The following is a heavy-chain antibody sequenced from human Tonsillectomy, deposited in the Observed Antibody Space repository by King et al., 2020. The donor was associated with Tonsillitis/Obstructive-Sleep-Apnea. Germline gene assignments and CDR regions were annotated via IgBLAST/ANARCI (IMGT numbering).Heavy chain of an antibody. D-gene: IGHD4-23*01. CDR3: ARGVVTPHFWYFDL. J-gene: IGHJ2*01. V-gene: IGHV4-59*08. CDR2: IYYSGST. CDR1: GGSFSNYY. Sequence: VQLQESGPGLVKPSETLSLTCTVSGGSFSNYYWSWIRQPPGKGLEWIGYIYYSGSTNYNPSLKSRATMSIDTSKNQFSLKLSSVTAADTAMYYCARGVVTPHFWYFDLWGRGTLVTVSS.